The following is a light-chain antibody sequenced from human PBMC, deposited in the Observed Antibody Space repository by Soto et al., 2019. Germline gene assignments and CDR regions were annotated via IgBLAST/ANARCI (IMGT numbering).Light chain of an antibody. CDR3: QTWGPGIRV. V-gene: IGLV4-69*01. J-gene: IGLJ3*02. CDR1: SGHSSYA. CDR2: LNSDGSH. Sequence: QLVLTQSPSASASLGASVKLTCTLSSGHSSYAIAWHQQQPEKGPRFLMKLNSDGSHNKGDGIPDRFSGSSSGTERYLTISSLQSDDEAYYYCQTWGPGIRVFGGGTKLTVL.